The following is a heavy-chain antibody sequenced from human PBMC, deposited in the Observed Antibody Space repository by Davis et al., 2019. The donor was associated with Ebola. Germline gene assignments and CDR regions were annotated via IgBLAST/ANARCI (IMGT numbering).Heavy chain of an antibody. CDR1: GFRFCSYV. Sequence: GGSLRLSCVASGFRFCSYVMGWVRQAPGKGLEWVSRIGGSGDTADYADSVKGRFTISRDYSKNTLYLQMSSLRVEDTALYYCVKDRAGSYAFDIWGRGTMVTVSS. D-gene: IGHD3-10*01. J-gene: IGHJ3*02. CDR3: VKDRAGSYAFDI. CDR2: IGGSGDTA. V-gene: IGHV3-23*01.